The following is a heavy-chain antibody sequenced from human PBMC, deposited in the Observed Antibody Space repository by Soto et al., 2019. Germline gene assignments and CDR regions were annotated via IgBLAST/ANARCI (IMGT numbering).Heavy chain of an antibody. CDR1: GFTFSSYA. CDR3: AKSPPGYCSGGSCYFIDY. D-gene: IGHD2-15*01. Sequence: GGSLRRSCAASGFTFSSYAMSWVRQAPGKGLEWVSAISGSGGSTYYADSVKGRFTISRDNSKNTLYLQMNSLRAEDTAVYYCAKSPPGYCSGGSCYFIDYWGQGTLVTVSS. CDR2: ISGSGGST. J-gene: IGHJ4*02. V-gene: IGHV3-23*01.